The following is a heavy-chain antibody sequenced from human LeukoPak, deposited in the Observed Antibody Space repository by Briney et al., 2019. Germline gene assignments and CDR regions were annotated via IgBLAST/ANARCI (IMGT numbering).Heavy chain of an antibody. CDR3: ASAPYYDSSGYYY. Sequence: GSLSLSCAASGFTFSSYWMSWVRQAPGKGLEWVANIKQDGSEKYYVDSVKGRFTISRDNAKNSLYLQMNSLRAEDTAVYYCASAPYYDSSGYYYWGQGTLVTVSS. CDR1: GFTFSSYW. J-gene: IGHJ4*02. CDR2: IKQDGSEK. D-gene: IGHD3-22*01. V-gene: IGHV3-7*01.